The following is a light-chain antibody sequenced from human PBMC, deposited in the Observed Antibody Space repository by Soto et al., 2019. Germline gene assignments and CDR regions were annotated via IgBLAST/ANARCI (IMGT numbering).Light chain of an antibody. J-gene: IGKJ1*01. CDR1: QSVSSN. CDR3: QQCDNWPLT. CDR2: GAS. Sequence: EIVMTQSPATLSVSPGERATLSCRASQSVSSNLAWYQQKRGQAPRLLIYGASTRATGIPARICGSGSGTDFTLTISSLQSEDFAVYYCQQCDNWPLTFGQGTKVEIK. V-gene: IGKV3-15*01.